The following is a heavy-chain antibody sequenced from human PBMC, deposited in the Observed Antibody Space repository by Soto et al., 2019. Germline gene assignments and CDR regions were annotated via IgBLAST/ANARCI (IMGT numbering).Heavy chain of an antibody. Sequence: EVQLVESGGGLVKPGGSLRLSCAASGFTFSSYSMNWLRQAPGKGLEWVSSISSSSSYIYYADSVKGRFTISSDDAKNSLDVHKNSLSAKDTAVYYCARDHSSGWPRSYWYFDLWGRGTLFTVSS. D-gene: IGHD6-19*01. V-gene: IGHV3-21*01. J-gene: IGHJ2*01. CDR2: ISSSSSYI. CDR1: GFTFSSYS. CDR3: ARDHSSGWPRSYWYFDL.